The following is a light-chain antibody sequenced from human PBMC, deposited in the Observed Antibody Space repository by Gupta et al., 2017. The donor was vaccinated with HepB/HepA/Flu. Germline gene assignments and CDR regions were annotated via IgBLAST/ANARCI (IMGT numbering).Light chain of an antibody. V-gene: IGKV3-15*01. CDR2: DAS. CDR3: QQYYQWPSFT. Sequence: QSVSSSVAWYQQKPGQSPRLLIYDASTRVASIPDRFSGSGSGTEFTLTINSLQSADFAVYFCQQYYQWPSFTFGPGTTVNLK. J-gene: IGKJ3*01. CDR1: QSVSSS.